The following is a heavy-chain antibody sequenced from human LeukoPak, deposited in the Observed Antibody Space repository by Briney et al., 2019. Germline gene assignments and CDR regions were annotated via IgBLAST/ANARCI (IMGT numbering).Heavy chain of an antibody. V-gene: IGHV3-48*01. D-gene: IGHD5-24*01. Sequence: GGSLRLSCAASGFTFSSYSMNWVRQAPGKGLEWVSYISSSSSSIYYADSVKGRFTISRDNAKNSLYLQMNSLRADDTAVYYRARGRLGDGYNFGYWGQGTLVTVSS. CDR2: ISSSSSSI. CDR1: GFTFSSYS. CDR3: ARGRLGDGYNFGY. J-gene: IGHJ4*02.